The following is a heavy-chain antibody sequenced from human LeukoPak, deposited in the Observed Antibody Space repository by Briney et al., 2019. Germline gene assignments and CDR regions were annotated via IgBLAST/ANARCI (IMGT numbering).Heavy chain of an antibody. CDR1: GGSFSGYY. CDR3: ARGSPELPLPANDAFDV. J-gene: IGHJ3*01. V-gene: IGHV4-34*01. CDR2: INHRGST. Sequence: ASETLSLTCAVYGGSFSGYYWSWIRQPPGKGLEWIGEINHRGSTNYNPSLKSRVTISLDTSKNQFSLKVTSLTAADTAVYYCARGSPELPLPANDAFDVWGQGTMVTVSP. D-gene: IGHD1-7*01.